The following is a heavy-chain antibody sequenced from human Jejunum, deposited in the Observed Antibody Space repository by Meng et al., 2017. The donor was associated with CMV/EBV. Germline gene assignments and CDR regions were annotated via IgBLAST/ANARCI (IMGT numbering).Heavy chain of an antibody. CDR2: LWYDGSRK. CDR3: ARDNDGSSHYSQFDY. D-gene: IGHD3-22*01. Sequence: SGFPLKSDGMHWVRQLPGKGRGWVAVLWYDGSRKYFADPVQGRFSISRDDSKNTVYLQMNSLRAEDTAVYYCARDNDGSSHYSQFDYWGQGTLVTVSS. CDR1: GFPLKSDG. J-gene: IGHJ4*02. V-gene: IGHV3-33*01.